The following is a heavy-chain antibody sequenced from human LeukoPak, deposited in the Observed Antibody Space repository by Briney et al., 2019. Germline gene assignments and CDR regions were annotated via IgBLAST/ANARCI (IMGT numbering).Heavy chain of an antibody. D-gene: IGHD2-15*01. J-gene: IGHJ5*02. Sequence: GGSLRLSCAASGFTFNNYAMSWVRQAPGKGLEWVSAITGSGGSTFYADSVKGRFTISRDNSKNTLYLQMNSLRAEDTAVYYCASGYCSGGSCYSYWFDPWGQGTLVTVSS. V-gene: IGHV3-23*01. CDR1: GFTFNNYA. CDR2: ITGSGGST. CDR3: ASGYCSGGSCYSYWFDP.